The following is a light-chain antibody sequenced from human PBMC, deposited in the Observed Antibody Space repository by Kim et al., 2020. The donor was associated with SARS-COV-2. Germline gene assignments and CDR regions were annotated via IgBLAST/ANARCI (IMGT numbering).Light chain of an antibody. Sequence: EIVLTQSPATLSVSPGARATLSCRASQRLTSALAWYQQRPGQAPRLLIYGTSTRATGVPARFSGSGSGTEFTLTISGLQSGDSAVYYCQHSDNWPSFGGGTKLEI. CDR3: QHSDNWPS. J-gene: IGKJ4*01. CDR2: GTS. CDR1: QRLTSA. V-gene: IGKV3-15*01.